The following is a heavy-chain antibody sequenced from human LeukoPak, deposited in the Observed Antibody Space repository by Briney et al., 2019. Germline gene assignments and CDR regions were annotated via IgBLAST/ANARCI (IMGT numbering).Heavy chain of an antibody. V-gene: IGHV3-7*01. D-gene: IGHD2-15*01. CDR2: TKPDGSAE. CDR1: GFTFSSYA. Sequence: GGSLRLSCAASGFTFSSYAMSWVRQAPGKGLEGVANTKPDGSAEYYADSVRGRFTTSRDNANNLLYLQMNRLRAEDTAVYYCARDGGLNANFDYWGQGTLVTVSS. CDR3: ARDGGLNANFDY. J-gene: IGHJ4*02.